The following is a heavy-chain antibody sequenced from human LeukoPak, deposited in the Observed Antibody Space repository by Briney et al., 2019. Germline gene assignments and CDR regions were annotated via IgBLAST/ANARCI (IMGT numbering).Heavy chain of an antibody. CDR2: INPNSGGT. CDR3: AREWMARIAAAAIGW. V-gene: IGHV1-2*02. D-gene: IGHD6-13*01. J-gene: IGHJ4*02. CDR1: GYTFTGYY. Sequence: ASVKVSCKASGYTFTGYYMHWVRQAPGQGLEWMGWINPNSGGTNYAQKFQGRVTMTRDTSISTAYMELSRLRSDDTAVYYCAREWMARIAAAAIGWWGQGTLVTVSS.